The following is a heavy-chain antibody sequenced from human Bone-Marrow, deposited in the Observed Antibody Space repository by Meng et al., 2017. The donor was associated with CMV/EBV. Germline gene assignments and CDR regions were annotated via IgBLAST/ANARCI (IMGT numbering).Heavy chain of an antibody. Sequence: CKASGYTFSNDGVSWVRQAPGRGIEWMGWISDHNSKTHSVRKFQGRLTMTTDTSTRTSYMELRSLRSGDTAVYYCARDVEYTSSSPGFWGQGTLVTVSS. CDR3: ARDVEYTSSSPGF. V-gene: IGHV1-18*01. CDR2: ISDHNSKT. CDR1: GYTFSNDG. D-gene: IGHD6-6*01. J-gene: IGHJ4*02.